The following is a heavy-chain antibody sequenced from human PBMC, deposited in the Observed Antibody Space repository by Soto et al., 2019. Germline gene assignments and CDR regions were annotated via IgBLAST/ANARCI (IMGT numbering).Heavy chain of an antibody. D-gene: IGHD3-3*01. CDR1: GFTFYTAW. CDR3: VTDTRGS. J-gene: IGHJ5*02. Sequence: EVQLVESGGDLVKPGGSLRLSCAASGFTFYTAWLNWVRQAPGKGLGWVGRIKSKNDGETTDYAAPVKGRFTISRDDSINTLYLQMNSLKTDDTAVYYCVTDTRGSWGQGTLVTVSS. CDR2: IKSKNDGETT. V-gene: IGHV3-15*07.